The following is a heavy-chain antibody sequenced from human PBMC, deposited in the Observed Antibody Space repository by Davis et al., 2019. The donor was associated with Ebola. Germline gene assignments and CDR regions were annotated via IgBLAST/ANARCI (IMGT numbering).Heavy chain of an antibody. Sequence: PGGSLRLSCAASGFTFRNHAMSWVRQAPGKGLEWVANIKQDGSEKYYVDSVKGRFTISRDNAKNSLYLQMNSLRAEDTAVYYCARDWVGGYDFWSGAFDPWGQGTLVTVSS. J-gene: IGHJ5*02. D-gene: IGHD3-3*01. CDR3: ARDWVGGYDFWSGAFDP. V-gene: IGHV3-7*01. CDR2: IKQDGSEK. CDR1: GFTFRNHA.